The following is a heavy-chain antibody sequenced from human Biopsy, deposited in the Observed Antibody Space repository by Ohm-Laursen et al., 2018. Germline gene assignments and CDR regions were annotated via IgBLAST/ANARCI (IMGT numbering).Heavy chain of an antibody. Sequence: SLRLSCAASGFTVTDHAMHWVRQPPGKGLEWVSGISWDSGRIGYADSVKGRFTVSRDNAKKSLYLERNSLSPEDTALYYCTKDLIPAGTDVWGQGTTVTVSS. CDR3: TKDLIPAGTDV. D-gene: IGHD2-21*01. CDR1: GFTVTDHA. V-gene: IGHV3-9*01. CDR2: ISWDSGRI. J-gene: IGHJ6*02.